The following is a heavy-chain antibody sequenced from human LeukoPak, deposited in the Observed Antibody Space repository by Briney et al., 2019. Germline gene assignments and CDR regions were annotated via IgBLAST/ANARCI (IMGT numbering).Heavy chain of an antibody. CDR1: GYTFTSHG. J-gene: IGHJ3*02. CDR3: ATYDFWSGYPGAFDI. D-gene: IGHD3-3*01. Sequence: ASVKVSCKASGYTFTSHGISWVRQAPGQGLEWMGWISAYSGGTNYAQKFQGRVTMTRDTSISTAYMELSRLRSDDTAVYYCATYDFWSGYPGAFDIWGQGTMVTVSS. V-gene: IGHV1-2*02. CDR2: ISAYSGGT.